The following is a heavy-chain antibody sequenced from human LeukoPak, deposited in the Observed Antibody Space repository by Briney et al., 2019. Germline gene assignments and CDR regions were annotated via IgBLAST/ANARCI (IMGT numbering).Heavy chain of an antibody. J-gene: IGHJ4*02. CDR1: GFTVTHAW. CDR2: IKSNADGGTV. CDR3: TTVPSAREDY. Sequence: GGSLRLSCAVSGFTVTHAWMTWVRQVPGKGLEWIGRIKSNADGGTVDYAASVKGRFTLSRDDSVDTLYLQMDSLNTGDSGVYYCTTVPSAREDYWGQGTLVTVSS. D-gene: IGHD1-26*01. V-gene: IGHV3-15*01.